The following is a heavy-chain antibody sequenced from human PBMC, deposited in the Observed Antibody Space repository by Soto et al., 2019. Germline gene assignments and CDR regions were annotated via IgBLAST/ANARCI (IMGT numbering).Heavy chain of an antibody. V-gene: IGHV1-18*01. J-gene: IGHJ6*02. CDR1: GYTFTRYG. Sequence: QVQLVQSGAEVKKPGASVKVSCKASGYTFTRYGITWVRQARGQGVEWMGWINGYNGNTKYAQKLQGRVTMTTDTSTRTAYMQLRSLTSDDTAVYYCAREGDYPYYYYGMDVWGQGTTVTVSS. CDR2: INGYNGNT. CDR3: AREGDYPYYYYGMDV. D-gene: IGHD4-17*01.